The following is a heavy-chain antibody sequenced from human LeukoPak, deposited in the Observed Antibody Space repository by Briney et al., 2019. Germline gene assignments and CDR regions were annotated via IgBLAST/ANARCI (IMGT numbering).Heavy chain of an antibody. J-gene: IGHJ4*02. Sequence: SETLSLTCTVSGGSISSSSYYWGWIRRPPGKGLEWIGSIYYSGSTYYNPSLKSRVTISVDTSKNQFSLKLSSVTAADTAVYYCARLGYSSSSTPYYFDYWGQGTLVTVSS. CDR2: IYYSGST. V-gene: IGHV4-39*01. D-gene: IGHD6-13*01. CDR1: GGSISSSSYY. CDR3: ARLGYSSSSTPYYFDY.